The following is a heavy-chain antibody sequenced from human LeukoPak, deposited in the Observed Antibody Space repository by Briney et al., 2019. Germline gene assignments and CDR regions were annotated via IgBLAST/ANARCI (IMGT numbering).Heavy chain of an antibody. CDR2: ISYSGTT. CDR3: ARGLRYFDWLWPRPFDP. CDR1: SASITSSPYF. V-gene: IGHV4-39*01. Sequence: PSETLSLTCTVSSASITSSPYFWGWIRQSPGKGLEWIGSISYSGTTYYNPSLKSRVTISVDTSKNQFSLKLSSVTAADTAVYYCARGLRYFDWLWPRPFDPWGQGTLVTVSS. D-gene: IGHD3-9*01. J-gene: IGHJ5*02.